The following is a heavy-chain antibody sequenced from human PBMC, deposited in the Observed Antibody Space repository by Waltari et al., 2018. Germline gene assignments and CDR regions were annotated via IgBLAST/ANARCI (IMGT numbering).Heavy chain of an antibody. Sequence: QVQLQQWGAGLLKPSETLSLTCAVSGGSFSGYYWSWIRQPPGKGLEWIGEINQSGSTNYNPSLKSRVTISVDTSKNQFSLKLSSVTAADTAVYYCASDHGAFDIWGQGTMVTVSS. CDR1: GGSFSGYY. J-gene: IGHJ3*02. CDR3: ASDHGAFDI. V-gene: IGHV4-34*01. CDR2: INQSGST.